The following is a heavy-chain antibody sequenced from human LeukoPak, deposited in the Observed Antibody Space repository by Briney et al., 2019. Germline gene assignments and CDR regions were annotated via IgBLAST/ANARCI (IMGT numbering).Heavy chain of an antibody. CDR1: GFTFSDHY. CDR2: ITSSGSIT. Sequence: PGGSLRLSCTASGFTFSDHYMSWFRLSPGKGLEWLSYITSSGSITDYADSVKGRFTISRDNAKNTMFLQTNSLRPEDTAVYYCARDPDYGDPEWGQGTLVTVSS. D-gene: IGHD4-17*01. J-gene: IGHJ4*02. V-gene: IGHV3-11*01. CDR3: ARDPDYGDPE.